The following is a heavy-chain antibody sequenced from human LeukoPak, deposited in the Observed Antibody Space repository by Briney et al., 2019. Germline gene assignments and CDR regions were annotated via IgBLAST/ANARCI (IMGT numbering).Heavy chain of an antibody. J-gene: IGHJ6*04. V-gene: IGHV3-74*01. D-gene: IGHD2-21*02. CDR1: GNYW. Sequence: GGSLRLSCAASGNYWMHWVRQAPGKGLVWVSHINSDGSWTSYADSVKGRFTVSRDNSKNTLYLQMNSLRADDTAIYYCAKLVTSPAGSYYGMDVWGKGTTVTVST. CDR3: AKLVTSPAGSYYGMDV. CDR2: INSDGSWT.